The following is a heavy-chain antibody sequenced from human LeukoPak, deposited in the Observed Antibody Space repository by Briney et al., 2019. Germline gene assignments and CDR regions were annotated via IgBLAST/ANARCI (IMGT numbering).Heavy chain of an antibody. V-gene: IGHV3-33*08. CDR3: ARGGSWLEYSNFGGFDF. D-gene: IGHD6-6*01. CDR1: GFTFSSYG. J-gene: IGHJ2*01. CDR2: IGYDGSNK. Sequence: TGGSLRLSCAASGFTFSSYGMHWVRQAPGKGLEWVAVIGYDGSNKYYVDSVRGRFTISRDNPEKTLYLQMNSLRAEDTAVYYCARGGSWLEYSNFGGFDFWGRGTLVTVSS.